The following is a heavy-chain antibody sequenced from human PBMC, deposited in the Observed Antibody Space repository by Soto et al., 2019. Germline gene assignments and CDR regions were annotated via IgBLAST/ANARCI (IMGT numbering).Heavy chain of an antibody. V-gene: IGHV3-30*18. CDR3: AKDSTSITMVRGVIG. CDR2: ISYDGSNK. Sequence: QVQLVESGGGVVQPGRSLRLSCAASGFTFSSYGMHWVRQAPGKGLEWVAVISYDGSNKYYADSVKGRFTISRDNSKNTLYLQMNSLRAEDTAVYYCAKDSTSITMVRGVIGWGQGTLVTVSS. J-gene: IGHJ4*02. D-gene: IGHD3-10*01. CDR1: GFTFSSYG.